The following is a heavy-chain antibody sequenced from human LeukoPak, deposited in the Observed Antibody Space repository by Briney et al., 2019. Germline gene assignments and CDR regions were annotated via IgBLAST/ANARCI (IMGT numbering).Heavy chain of an antibody. CDR3: ARDKQPGDF. CDR2: IYYSGDT. J-gene: IGHJ4*02. CDR1: GASISGYY. D-gene: IGHD5-18*01. Sequence: SETLSLTCTVSGASISGYYWGWIRQPPGKGLEWIGYIYYSGDTTHNPFLKSRVTMSVDTPKNQISLKLTSVTAADTAVYYCARDKQPGDFWGQGTLVTVSS. V-gene: IGHV4-59*01.